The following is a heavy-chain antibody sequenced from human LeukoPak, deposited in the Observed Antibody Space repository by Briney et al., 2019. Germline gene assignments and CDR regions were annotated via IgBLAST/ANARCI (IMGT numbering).Heavy chain of an antibody. CDR2: IYHSGST. Sequence: PSGTLSLTCAVSGGSISRSYWWTWVRQPPGKGLEWIGEIYHSGSTNYNPSLNSRVTISVDKSKNQLSLELSSMTAADTAVYYCARVITMVRERWFDPWGQGILATVSS. D-gene: IGHD3-10*01. V-gene: IGHV4-4*02. J-gene: IGHJ5*02. CDR3: ARVITMVRERWFDP. CDR1: GGSISRSYW.